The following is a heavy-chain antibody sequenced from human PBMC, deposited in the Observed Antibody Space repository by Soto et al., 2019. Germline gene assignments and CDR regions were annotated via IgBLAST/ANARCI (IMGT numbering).Heavy chain of an antibody. CDR1: GYTFASYA. CDR2: ISAYNGNT. V-gene: IGHV1-18*01. Sequence: QVQLVQSGAEVKKPGASVKVSCKASGYTFASYAISWMRQAPGQGLEWMGWISAYNGNTNYAQKLQGRVTMTTDTPTSTAYMELRRPRSDDTAVYYCARDPPPPDYWGQGTLVTVSS. J-gene: IGHJ4*02. CDR3: ARDPPPPDY.